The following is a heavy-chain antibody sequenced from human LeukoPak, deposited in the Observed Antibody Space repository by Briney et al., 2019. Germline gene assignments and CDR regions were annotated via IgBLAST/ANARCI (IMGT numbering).Heavy chain of an antibody. Sequence: GGSLRLSCAASGFTFSSYGMSCVRQAPGKGLEWVSAISGSGGSTYYADSVKGRFTISRDNSKNTLYLQMNSLRAEDTAVYYCAKGAVITMIVVVPFDYWGQGTLVTVSS. CDR3: AKGAVITMIVVVPFDY. CDR2: ISGSGGST. D-gene: IGHD3-22*01. J-gene: IGHJ4*02. CDR1: GFTFSSYG. V-gene: IGHV3-23*01.